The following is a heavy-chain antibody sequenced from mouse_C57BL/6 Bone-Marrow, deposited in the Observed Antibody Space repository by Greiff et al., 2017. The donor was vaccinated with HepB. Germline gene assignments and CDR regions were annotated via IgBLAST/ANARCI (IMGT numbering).Heavy chain of an antibody. J-gene: IGHJ2*01. CDR1: GYTFTDYN. V-gene: IGHV1-18*01. CDR3: ARYPLYYYSSRGFDY. D-gene: IGHD1-1*01. Sequence: EVQLQQSGPELVKPGASVKIPCKASGYTFTDYNMDWVKQSHGKSLEWIGDINPNNGGTIYNQKFKGKATLTVDKSSSTAYMELRSLTSEDTAVYYCARYPLYYYSSRGFDYWGQGTTLTVSS. CDR2: INPNNGGT.